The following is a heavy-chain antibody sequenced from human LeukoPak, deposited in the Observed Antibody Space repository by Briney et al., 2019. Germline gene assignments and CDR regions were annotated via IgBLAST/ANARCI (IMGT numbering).Heavy chain of an antibody. J-gene: IGHJ4*02. CDR2: IKQDGSEK. Sequence: GGSLRLSCAASGFTFSSYWMSWVRQAPGKGLEWVANIKQDGSEKYYVDSVKGRFTISRDNAKNSLYLQMNSLRADDTAVYYCARDSSTHYDILTGPGGYWGQGTLVTVSS. CDR1: GFTFSSYW. CDR3: ARDSSTHYDILTGPGGY. V-gene: IGHV3-7*01. D-gene: IGHD3-9*01.